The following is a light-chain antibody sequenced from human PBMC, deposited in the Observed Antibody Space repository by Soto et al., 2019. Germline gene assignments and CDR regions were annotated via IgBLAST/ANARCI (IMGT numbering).Light chain of an antibody. CDR2: GAS. CDR3: QQRNVWPPVT. J-gene: IGKJ5*01. CDR1: QSVNNNY. V-gene: IGKV3D-20*02. Sequence: EIVLTQSPGTLSLSPGERATLSCRASQSVNNNYLAWYQQKPGQAPRLLINGASSRATGIPARFSGSGSGTDFTLTISSLEPEDSAVYYCQQRNVWPPVTFGQGTRLEIK.